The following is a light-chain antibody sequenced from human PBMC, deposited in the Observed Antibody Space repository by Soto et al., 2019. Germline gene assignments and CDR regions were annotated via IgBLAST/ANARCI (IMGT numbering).Light chain of an antibody. CDR1: QSVSSN. V-gene: IGKV3-15*01. CDR3: QQYGSSPPIT. J-gene: IGKJ5*01. CDR2: GAS. Sequence: EIVMTQSPATLSVSPGERATLSCRASQSVSSNLAWYQQKPGQAPRLLIYGASTRATGIPARFSGSGSGTEFTLTISSLQSEDFAVYYCQQYGSSPPITFGQGTRLKIK.